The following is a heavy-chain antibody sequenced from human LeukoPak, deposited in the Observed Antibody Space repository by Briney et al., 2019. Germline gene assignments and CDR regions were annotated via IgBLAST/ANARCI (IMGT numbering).Heavy chain of an antibody. CDR2: ISWNSGSI. CDR1: GFTFDDYA. V-gene: IGHV3-9*01. Sequence: GRSLRLSCAASGFTFDDYAMHWVRHAPGKGLEWVSGISWNSGSIGYADSVKGRFTISRDNAKNSLYLQMNSLRAEDTAVYYCARDSAVRGVINWGQGTLVTVSS. J-gene: IGHJ4*02. CDR3: ARDSAVRGVIN. D-gene: IGHD3-10*01.